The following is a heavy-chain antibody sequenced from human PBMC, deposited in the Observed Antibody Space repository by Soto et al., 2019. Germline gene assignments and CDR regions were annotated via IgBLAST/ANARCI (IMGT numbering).Heavy chain of an antibody. J-gene: IGHJ4*02. CDR1: GFTFSSYG. CDR2: IWYDGSNK. D-gene: IGHD2-2*01. Sequence: GGSLRLSCAASGFTFSSYGMHWVRQAPGKGLEWVAVIWYDGSNKYYADSVKGRFTISRDNSKNTLYLQMNSLRAEDTAVYYCARDRSAAISTFDYWGQGTLVTVSS. V-gene: IGHV3-33*01. CDR3: ARDRSAAISTFDY.